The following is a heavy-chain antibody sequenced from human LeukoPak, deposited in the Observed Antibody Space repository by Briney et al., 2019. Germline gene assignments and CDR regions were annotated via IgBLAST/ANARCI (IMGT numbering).Heavy chain of an antibody. Sequence: KTSETLSLTCAVYGGSFSGYYWSWIRQPAGKGLEWIGRIYTSGSTNYNPSLKSRVTISVDTSKNQFSLKLSSVTAADTAVYYCARTPVGAKREWFDPWGQGTLVTVSS. D-gene: IGHD1-26*01. CDR2: IYTSGST. CDR1: GGSFSGYY. CDR3: ARTPVGAKREWFDP. V-gene: IGHV4-59*10. J-gene: IGHJ5*02.